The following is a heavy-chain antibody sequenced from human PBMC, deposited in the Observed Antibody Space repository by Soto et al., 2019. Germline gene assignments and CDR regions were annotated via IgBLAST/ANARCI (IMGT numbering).Heavy chain of an antibody. J-gene: IGHJ4*02. CDR1: GSSSGASW. CDR3: ARGPYFGAIDY. V-gene: IGHV3-7*01. CDR2: IKQDGSEI. Sequence: GGSLRLSCAASGSSSGASWIVWVRQAPGKGVEWVADIKQDGSEINYVDSVKGRVTISRDNAKNSLYLQMDSLRAEDTAVYYCARGPYFGAIDYWGLGTLVTVSS. D-gene: IGHD3-16*01.